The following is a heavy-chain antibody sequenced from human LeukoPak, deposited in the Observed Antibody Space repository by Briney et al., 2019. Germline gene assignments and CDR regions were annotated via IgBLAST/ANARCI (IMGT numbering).Heavy chain of an antibody. V-gene: IGHV3-20*04. CDR3: ARSMTTVTTRFFDL. D-gene: IGHD4-17*01. CDR1: GFTFDDYG. CDR2: ITWNGVGT. J-gene: IGHJ2*01. Sequence: GVSLRLSCAASGFTFDDYGMIWVRQAPGKGLEWVSYITWNGVGTAYADSMKGRFTVSRDNVKNSLFLQMDSLRAEDTALYYCARSMTTVTTRFFDLWGRGTLVTVSS.